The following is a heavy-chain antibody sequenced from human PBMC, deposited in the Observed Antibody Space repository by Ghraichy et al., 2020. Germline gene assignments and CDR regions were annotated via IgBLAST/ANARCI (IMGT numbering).Heavy chain of an antibody. CDR3: ARDPKDPYMVVTVGWFDP. J-gene: IGHJ5*02. D-gene: IGHD2-21*02. V-gene: IGHV3-7*03. CDR2: IKQDGSEK. Sequence: LSLTCEASGFTFSSYWMSWVRQAPGKGLEWVANIKQDGSEKYYVDSVKGRFTISRDNAKNSVYLQMNSLRAEDTAVYYCARDPKDPYMVVTVGWFDPWGQGTLVTVSS. CDR1: GFTFSSYW.